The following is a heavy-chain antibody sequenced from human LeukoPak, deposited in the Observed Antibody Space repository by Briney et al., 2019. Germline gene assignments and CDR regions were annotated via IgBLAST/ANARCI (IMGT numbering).Heavy chain of an antibody. CDR2: MNPNSGNT. J-gene: IGHJ3*02. Sequence: ASVKVSCKASGYTFTSYDINWVRQATGQGLEWMGWMNPNSGNTGYAQKFQGRVTITRNTSISTAYMELSSLRSEDTAVYYCARDRQTYYDFWSGYYPLDDAFDIWGQGTMVTVSS. V-gene: IGHV1-8*03. CDR3: ARDRQTYYDFWSGYYPLDDAFDI. CDR1: GYTFTSYD. D-gene: IGHD3-3*01.